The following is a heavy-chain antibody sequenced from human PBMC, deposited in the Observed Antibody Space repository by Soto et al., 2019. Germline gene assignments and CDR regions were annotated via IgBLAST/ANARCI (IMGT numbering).Heavy chain of an antibody. J-gene: IGHJ4*02. CDR3: ARDPILVRGVISRAYFDY. CDR1: GGTFSSYA. V-gene: IGHV1-69*13. CDR2: IIPIFGTA. D-gene: IGHD3-10*01. Sequence: ASVKVSCKASGGTFSSYAISWVRQAPGQGLEWMGGIIPIFGTANYAQKFQGRVTITADESTSTAYMELSSLRSEDTAVYYCARDPILVRGVISRAYFDYWGQGTLVTVSS.